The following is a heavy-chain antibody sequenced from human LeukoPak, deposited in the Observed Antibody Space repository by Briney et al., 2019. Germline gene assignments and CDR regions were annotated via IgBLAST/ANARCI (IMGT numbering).Heavy chain of an antibody. CDR2: ISAYNGNT. CDR1: GYTFTSYG. Sequence: GASVKVSCKASGYTFTSYGISWVRQAPGQGLEWMGWISAYNGNTNYAQKLQGRVTMTTDTSTSTAYMELRSLRSDDTAVYYCARDLNIAVAPTSIDYWGQGTLVTVSS. CDR3: ARDLNIAVAPTSIDY. D-gene: IGHD6-19*01. J-gene: IGHJ4*02. V-gene: IGHV1-18*01.